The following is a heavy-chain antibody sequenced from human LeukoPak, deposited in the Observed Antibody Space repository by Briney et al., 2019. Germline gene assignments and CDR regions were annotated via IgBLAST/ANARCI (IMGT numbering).Heavy chain of an antibody. V-gene: IGHV4-34*01. CDR2: INHSGST. J-gene: IGHJ4*02. D-gene: IGHD6-6*01. CDR1: GGSFSGYY. CDR3: ARGGGSSSSAEDY. Sequence: SETLSLTCAVYGGSFSGYYWSWIRQPPGKGLEWIGEINHSGSTNYNPSLKSRVTISVDTSKNQFSLNLNSVTAADTAVYYCARGGGSSSSAEDYWGQGTLVTVSS.